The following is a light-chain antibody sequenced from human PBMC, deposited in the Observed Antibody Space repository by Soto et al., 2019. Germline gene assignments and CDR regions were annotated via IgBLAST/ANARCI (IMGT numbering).Light chain of an antibody. Sequence: ILMSQSPSSLSASVGDRVTITCRASQDLGKWLAWYQQKPGKAPNLLIYNSSTLREGVPSRFGGFGSGTEYTLTITDLQPDDFATYYCQQYVSYWTFGQGTVVEMK. CDR1: QDLGKW. J-gene: IGKJ1*01. CDR2: NSS. CDR3: QQYVSYWT. V-gene: IGKV1-5*01.